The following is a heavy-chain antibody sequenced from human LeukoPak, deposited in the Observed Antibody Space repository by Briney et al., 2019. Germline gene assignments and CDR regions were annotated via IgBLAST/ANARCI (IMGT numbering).Heavy chain of an antibody. V-gene: IGHV3-23*01. D-gene: IGHD1-1*01. J-gene: IGHJ4*02. CDR2: LRGNGDT. CDR3: ADANWVSNADAVF. Sequence: GGSLTLSCAASGFSFSSYAMSWVREAPARGLEWVSSLRGNGDTFYADSVKGRFTLSRDDSRNTVYLQLNNLRVEDTAVYYCADANWVSNADAVFWGQGTVVTVSS. CDR1: GFSFSSYA.